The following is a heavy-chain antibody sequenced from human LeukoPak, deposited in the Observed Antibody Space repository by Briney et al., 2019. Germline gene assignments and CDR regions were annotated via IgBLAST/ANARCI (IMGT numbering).Heavy chain of an antibody. J-gene: IGHJ4*02. CDR1: DGSISSYY. V-gene: IGHV4-59*01. CDR2: VHYSGST. CDR3: ARWGHFETSGYFVVDY. D-gene: IGHD5-12*01. Sequence: PSETLSLTCSISDGSISSYYWNWLRQSPGKGLEWIGHVHYSGSTHYNPSLQGRVSISIDTSKNHFSLKLRSVTAVDTAVYFRARWGHFETSGYFVVDYWGQGALVTVSS.